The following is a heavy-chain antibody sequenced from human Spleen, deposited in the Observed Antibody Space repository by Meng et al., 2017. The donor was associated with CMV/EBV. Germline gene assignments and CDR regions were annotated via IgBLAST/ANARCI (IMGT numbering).Heavy chain of an antibody. CDR3: ARDYYPDT. Sequence: SVKVYCKASGYDFSTYGISWVRQAPGQGLEWMGWISGYDGNTNYAEKFQDRVTMTRDTSTSTVYMELRSLRSDDTAVYYCARDYYPDTWGQGTLVTVSS. CDR1: GYDFSTYG. D-gene: IGHD3-22*01. J-gene: IGHJ5*02. CDR2: ISGYDGNT. V-gene: IGHV1-18*01.